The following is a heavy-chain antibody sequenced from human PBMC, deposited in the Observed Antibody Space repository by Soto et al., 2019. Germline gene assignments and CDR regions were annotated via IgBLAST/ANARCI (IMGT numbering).Heavy chain of an antibody. V-gene: IGHV3-33*01. CDR2: IWYDGSNK. J-gene: IGHJ4*02. D-gene: IGHD3-16*02. CDR3: ARDSYDYIWGSYRHSYYFDY. Sequence: ESGGGVVQPGRSLRLSCAASGFTFSSYGMHWVRQAPGKGLEWVAVIWYDGSNKYYADSVKGRFTISRDNSKNTLYLQMNSLRAEDTAVYYCARDSYDYIWGSYRHSYYFDYWGQGTLVTVSS. CDR1: GFTFSSYG.